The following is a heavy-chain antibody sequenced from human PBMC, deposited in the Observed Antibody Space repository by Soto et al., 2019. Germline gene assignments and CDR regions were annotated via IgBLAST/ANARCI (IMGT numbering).Heavy chain of an antibody. Sequence: GGSLRLSCAASGFTFSSYGMHWVRQAPGKGLEWVAVISYDGSNKYYADSVKGRFTISRDNSKNTLYLQMNSLRAEDTAVYYCSYGYEYYFDYWGQGTLVTVSS. CDR1: GFTFSSYG. J-gene: IGHJ4*02. V-gene: IGHV3-30*03. D-gene: IGHD5-18*01. CDR2: ISYDGSNK. CDR3: SYGYEYYFDY.